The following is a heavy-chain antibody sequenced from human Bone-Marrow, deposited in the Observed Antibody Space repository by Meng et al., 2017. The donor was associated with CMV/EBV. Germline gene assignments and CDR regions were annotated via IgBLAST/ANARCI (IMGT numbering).Heavy chain of an antibody. CDR1: GGTFSSYT. J-gene: IGHJ5*02. Sequence: SVKVSCKASGGTFSSYTISWVRQAPGQGLEWMGRIIPILGIANYAQKFQGRVTITADKSTSTAYMELSSLRSEDTAVYYCARSPRGLSQNWFDPWGQGTLVTVSS. V-gene: IGHV1-69*02. D-gene: IGHD3-10*01. CDR2: IIPILGIA. CDR3: ARSPRGLSQNWFDP.